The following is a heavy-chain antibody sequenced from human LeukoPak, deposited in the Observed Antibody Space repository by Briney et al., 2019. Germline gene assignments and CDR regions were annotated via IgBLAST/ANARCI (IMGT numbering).Heavy chain of an antibody. V-gene: IGHV4-34*01. CDR3: ARTTEAHSWRTRYYDYYMDV. CDR2: TYHSGST. J-gene: IGHJ6*03. CDR1: GGSFSGYY. Sequence: SETLSLTCAVYGGSFSGYYWSWIRQSPGKGLEWIGETYHSGSTNYNPSLKSRVTISVDTSKNQFSLKLSSVTAADTAVYYCARTTEAHSWRTRYYDYYMDVWGKGTTVTVSS. D-gene: IGHD6-13*01.